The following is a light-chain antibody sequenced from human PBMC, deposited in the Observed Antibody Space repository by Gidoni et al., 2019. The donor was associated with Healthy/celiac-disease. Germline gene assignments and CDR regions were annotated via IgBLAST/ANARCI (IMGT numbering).Light chain of an antibody. CDR3: CSYAGSYIPVV. V-gene: IGLV2-11*01. J-gene: IGLJ2*01. Sequence: PSGVPDRFSGSKSGNTASLTISGLQAEDEADYYCCSYAGSYIPVVFGGGTKLTVL.